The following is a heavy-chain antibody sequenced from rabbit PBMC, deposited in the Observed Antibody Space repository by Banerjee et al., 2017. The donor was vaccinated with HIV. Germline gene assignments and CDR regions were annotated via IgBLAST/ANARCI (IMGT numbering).Heavy chain of an antibody. CDR1: GSDFSSNA. CDR3: ARDLAGVIGWNFNL. V-gene: IGHV1S43*01. J-gene: IGHJ4*01. Sequence: QSLEESGGDLVKPGASLTLTCKASGSDFSSNAMCWVRQAPGKGLELIACIYSSNGDKWYASWVNGRFTISRSTSLNTVDLKMTSLTVADTATYFCARDLAGVIGWNFNLWGPGTLVTVS. CDR2: IYSSNGDK. D-gene: IGHD4-1*01.